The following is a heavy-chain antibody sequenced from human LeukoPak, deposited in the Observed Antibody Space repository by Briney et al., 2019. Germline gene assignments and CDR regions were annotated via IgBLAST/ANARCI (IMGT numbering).Heavy chain of an antibody. V-gene: IGHV4-39*07. CDR1: GGSISSNSYY. CDR2: IYYSGST. D-gene: IGHD6-6*01. J-gene: IGHJ4*02. Sequence: SETLSLTCTVSGGSISSNSYYWGWIRQPPGKGLEWIGSIYYSGSTYYNPSLKSRVTVSVDTSKNQFSLKLSSVTAADTAVYYCARYITGARPLDYWGQGTLVTVSS. CDR3: ARYITGARPLDY.